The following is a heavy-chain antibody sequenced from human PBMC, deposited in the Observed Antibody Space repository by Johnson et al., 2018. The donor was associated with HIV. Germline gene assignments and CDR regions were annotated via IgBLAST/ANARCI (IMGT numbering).Heavy chain of an antibody. D-gene: IGHD2/OR15-2a*01. Sequence: VQLVESGGGLVKPGGSLRLSCAASGFTVSSNYMSWVRQALGKGLEWVSVISGSGGSTYYADSVKGRFTISRDNSKNTLYLQMNSLRAEDTAVYYCAKDRGTTRAFDIWGQGTMVTVSS. J-gene: IGHJ3*02. CDR2: ISGSGGST. CDR3: AKDRGTTRAFDI. V-gene: IGHV3-23*04. CDR1: GFTVSSNY.